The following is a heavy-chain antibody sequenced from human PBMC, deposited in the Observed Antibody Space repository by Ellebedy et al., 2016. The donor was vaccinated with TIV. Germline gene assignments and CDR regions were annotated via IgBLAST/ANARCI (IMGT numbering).Heavy chain of an antibody. CDR3: ARGKRGYYSTFDY. Sequence: SETLSLTCTVSGGSISSYYWSWIRQPPGKGLEWIGYIYYSGSTNYNPSLKSRVTISVDTFKNQFSLKLSSVTAADTAVYYCARGKRGYYSTFDYWGQGTLVTVSS. J-gene: IGHJ4*02. CDR2: IYYSGST. CDR1: GGSISSYY. V-gene: IGHV4-59*01. D-gene: IGHD3-22*01.